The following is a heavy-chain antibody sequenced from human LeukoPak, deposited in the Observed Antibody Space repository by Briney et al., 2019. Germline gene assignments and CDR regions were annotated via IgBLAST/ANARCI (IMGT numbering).Heavy chain of an antibody. D-gene: IGHD3-16*01. Sequence: GGSLRLSCAASGFTFSSYWMSWVRQAPGKGLEWVANIKQDGSEKYYVDSVKGRVTISRDNAKNSLYLQMNSLRAEDTAVYYCAKDLTFGGEYYFDYWGQGTLVTVSS. CDR1: GFTFSSYW. CDR3: AKDLTFGGEYYFDY. CDR2: IKQDGSEK. J-gene: IGHJ4*02. V-gene: IGHV3-7*03.